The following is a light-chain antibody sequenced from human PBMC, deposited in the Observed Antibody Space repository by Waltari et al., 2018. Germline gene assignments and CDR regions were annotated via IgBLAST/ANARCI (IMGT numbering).Light chain of an antibody. J-gene: IGKJ3*01. V-gene: IGKV1-12*01. CDR3: QQANSFPA. Sequence: DIQMIQSPSSVSASVGERVTITCRASQGIRSWFAWYQQKPGKAPKLLIYAASSLQSGVPSRFSSSGSGTDFTLTISSLQPEDFATYYCQQANSFPAFGPGTKVDIK. CDR2: AAS. CDR1: QGIRSW.